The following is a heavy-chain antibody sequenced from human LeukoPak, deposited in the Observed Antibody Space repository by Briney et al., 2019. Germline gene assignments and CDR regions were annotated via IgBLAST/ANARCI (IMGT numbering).Heavy chain of an antibody. Sequence: GGSLRLSCAASGFTVSGNFMSWVRQAPGKGLEWVSVIYSGVSTYYADSVKGRFTISRDNSKNTLYLQMNSLRPEDTAVYYCARDRYDSSAYNHDYWGQGTLATVSS. CDR2: IYSGVST. V-gene: IGHV3-66*02. CDR1: GFTVSGNF. D-gene: IGHD3-22*01. CDR3: ARDRYDSSAYNHDY. J-gene: IGHJ4*02.